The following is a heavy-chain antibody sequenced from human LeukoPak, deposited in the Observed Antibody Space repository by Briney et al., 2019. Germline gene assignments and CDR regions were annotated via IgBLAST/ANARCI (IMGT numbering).Heavy chain of an antibody. CDR1: GYTFTTYG. CDR3: ARFMDGIPPAYYYGMDV. D-gene: IGHD3/OR15-3a*01. CDR2: INGHNGNT. J-gene: IGHJ6*02. V-gene: IGHV1-18*01. Sequence: GASVKVSCKASGYTFTTYGITWVRQAPGQGLEWMGWINGHNGNTKYEQKLQGRVTITADKSTSTAYMELSSLRSEDTAVYYCARFMDGIPPAYYYGMDVWGQGTTVTVSS.